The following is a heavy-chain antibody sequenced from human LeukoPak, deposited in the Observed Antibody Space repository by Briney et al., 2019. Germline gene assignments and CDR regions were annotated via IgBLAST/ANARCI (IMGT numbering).Heavy chain of an antibody. D-gene: IGHD2-2*02. CDR1: GFTFSSYS. J-gene: IGHJ4*02. CDR2: ISSSSSYI. V-gene: IGHV3-21*04. Sequence: GGSLRLSCAASGFTFSSYSMNWVRQAPGKGLEWVSSISSSSSYIYYADSVKGRFTISRDNAKNSLYLQMNSLRAEDTAVYYCANHRVGYCSSTSCYRSGNQFDYWGQGTLVTVSS. CDR3: ANHRVGYCSSTSCYRSGNQFDY.